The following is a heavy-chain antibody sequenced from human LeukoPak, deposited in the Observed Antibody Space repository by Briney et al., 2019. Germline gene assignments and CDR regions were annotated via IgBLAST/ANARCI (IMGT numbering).Heavy chain of an antibody. V-gene: IGHV1-8*01. CDR1: GYTFTSYD. Sequence: GASVKVSCKASGYTFTSYDINWVRQATGQGLEWMGWMNPNSGNTGYAQKFQGRVTMTRNTSISTAYMELSSLRSEDTAVYYCARGALRGVIITQAFDYWGQGTLVTVSS. D-gene: IGHD3-10*01. J-gene: IGHJ4*02. CDR3: ARGALRGVIITQAFDY. CDR2: MNPNSGNT.